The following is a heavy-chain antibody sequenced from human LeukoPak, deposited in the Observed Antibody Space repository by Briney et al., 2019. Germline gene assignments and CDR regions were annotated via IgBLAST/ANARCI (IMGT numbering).Heavy chain of an antibody. CDR1: GFTFSSYA. Sequence: GRSLRLSCAASGFTFSSYAMHWVRQAPGKGLEWVAVISYDGSNKYYADSVKGRFTISRDNSKNTLYLQMNSLRAEDTAVYYCARDFPPYYDFWSGYCDYWGQGTLVTVSS. V-gene: IGHV3-30*04. D-gene: IGHD3-3*01. J-gene: IGHJ4*02. CDR2: ISYDGSNK. CDR3: ARDFPPYYDFWSGYCDY.